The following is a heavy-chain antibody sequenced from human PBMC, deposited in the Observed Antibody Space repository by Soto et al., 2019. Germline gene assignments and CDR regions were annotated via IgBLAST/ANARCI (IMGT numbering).Heavy chain of an antibody. J-gene: IGHJ4*02. V-gene: IGHV4-39*01. CDR1: GGSISSSSYY. CDR3: ARLRIYCSGGSCYYYFDY. Sequence: PSETLCLTCTVSGGSISSSSYYWGWIRQPPGKGLEWIGNIYYNGNTYYNPSLKSRVTISVDTSKNQFSLKLSSVTAADTAVHYCARLRIYCSGGSCYYYFDYWGQGTLVTVSS. CDR2: IYYNGNT. D-gene: IGHD2-15*01.